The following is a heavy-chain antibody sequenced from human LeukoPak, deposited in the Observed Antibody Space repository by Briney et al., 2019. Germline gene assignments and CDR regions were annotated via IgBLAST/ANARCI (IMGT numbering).Heavy chain of an antibody. D-gene: IGHD3-3*01. J-gene: IGHJ4*02. CDR1: GFTFSSYA. CDR2: IYSGGST. V-gene: IGHV3-53*01. Sequence: GGSLRLSCAASGFTFSSYAMSWVRQAPGKGLEWVSVIYSGGSTYYADSVKGRFTISRDNSKNTLYLQMNSLRAEDTAVYYCARGGDFWSGYYTEDYWGQGTLVTVSS. CDR3: ARGGDFWSGYYTEDY.